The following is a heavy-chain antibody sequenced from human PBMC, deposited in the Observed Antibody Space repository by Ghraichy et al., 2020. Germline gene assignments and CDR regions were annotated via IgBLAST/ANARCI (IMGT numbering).Heavy chain of an antibody. V-gene: IGHV4-34*01. CDR3: ASSGGAVAGTGGMDV. J-gene: IGHJ6*02. D-gene: IGHD6-19*01. Sequence: LNISCAVYGGSFSGYYWSWIRQPPGKGLEWIGEINHSGSTNYNPSLKSRVTISVDTSKNQFSLKLSSVTAADTAVYYCASSGGAVAGTGGMDVWGQGTTVTVSS. CDR1: GGSFSGYY. CDR2: INHSGST.